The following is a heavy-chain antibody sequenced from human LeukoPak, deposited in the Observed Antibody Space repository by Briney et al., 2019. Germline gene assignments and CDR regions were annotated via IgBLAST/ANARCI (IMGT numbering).Heavy chain of an antibody. J-gene: IGHJ5*02. CDR3: ARGSGYCSSTSCYEYWFDP. CDR1: GGSVSSGSYY. CDR2: IYYSGST. Sequence: SETLSLTCTVSGGSVSSGSYYWSWIRQPLGKGLEWIGYIYYSGSTNYNPSLKSRVTISVDTSKNQFSLKLSSVTAADTAVYYCARGSGYCSSTSCYEYWFDPWGQGTLVTVSS. D-gene: IGHD2-2*01. V-gene: IGHV4-61*01.